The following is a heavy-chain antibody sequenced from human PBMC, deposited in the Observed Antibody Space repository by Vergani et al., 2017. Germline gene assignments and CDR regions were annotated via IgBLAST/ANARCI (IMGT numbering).Heavy chain of an antibody. CDR3: WCGSGEDFDY. D-gene: IGHD3-10*01. CDR1: GGSISSGSYY. CDR2: IYYSGTT. V-gene: IGHV4-39*01. Sequence: QLQLQESGPGLVKPSETLSLTCTVSGGSISSGSYYWGWVRQPPGKGLEWIGTIYYSGTTHYKPSLKSRVTISVDTSKKQLSLRLSSVNAADTAVYYCWCGSGEDFDYWGQGTLVTVS. J-gene: IGHJ4*02.